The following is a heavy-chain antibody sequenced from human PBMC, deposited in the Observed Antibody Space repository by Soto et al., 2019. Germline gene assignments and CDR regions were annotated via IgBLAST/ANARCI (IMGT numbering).Heavy chain of an antibody. CDR3: VRWSEH. J-gene: IGHJ4*01. V-gene: IGHV3-74*01. D-gene: IGHD1-1*01. CDR2: VSNDGSNT. Sequence: PGGSLRLSCAASGFTFSSYGMHWVRQAPGKGLVWVSGVSNDGSNTNYADSVKGRFTISRDNAKNTLYLQMNSLGVEDTAVYYCVRWSEHWGQGTLVTVSS. CDR1: GFTFSSYG.